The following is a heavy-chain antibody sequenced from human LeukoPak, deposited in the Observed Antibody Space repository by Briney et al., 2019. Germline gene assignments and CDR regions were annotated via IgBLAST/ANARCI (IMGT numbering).Heavy chain of an antibody. J-gene: IGHJ6*02. Sequence: GGSLRLSCAASGFTFSSYSMNWVRQAPGQGLEWVSTISSSSSNINYADSVKGRFTITRDNAKNSLYLQMNSLRAEDTAVYYCAKDRCSSTSCYASARRQYYYYGMDVWGEGPRVTVSS. D-gene: IGHD2-2*01. CDR2: ISSSSSNI. CDR1: GFTFSSYS. V-gene: IGHV3-21*04. CDR3: AKDRCSSTSCYASARRQYYYYGMDV.